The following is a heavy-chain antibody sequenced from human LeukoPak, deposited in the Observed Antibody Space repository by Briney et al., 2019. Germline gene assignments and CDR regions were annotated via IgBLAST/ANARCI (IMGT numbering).Heavy chain of an antibody. CDR3: AREKTGYNSALDGMDV. V-gene: IGHV3-66*01. CDR2: MYSGGST. D-gene: IGHD6-19*01. J-gene: IGHJ6*02. CDR1: GFSVISNY. Sequence: GGSLRLSCAASGFSVISNYMSWVRQAPGKGLEWVSAMYSGGSTYYADSVKGRFTISRDNSKNTLYLQVNSLRAEDTAVYYCAREKTGYNSALDGMDVWGQGTTVTVSS.